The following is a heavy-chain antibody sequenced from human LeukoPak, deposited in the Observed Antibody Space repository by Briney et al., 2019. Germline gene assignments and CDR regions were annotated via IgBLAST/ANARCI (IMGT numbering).Heavy chain of an antibody. CDR1: EYSFTSYW. CDR2: IYPGDSDT. V-gene: IGHV5-51*01. J-gene: IGHJ4*02. D-gene: IGHD6-19*01. Sequence: PGESLKISCKGSEYSFTSYWIGWVRQMPGKGLEWMGIIYPGDSDTRYSPSFQGQVTISADKSISTAYLQWSSLKASDTAMYYCARRRYSSGWRYYFDYWGQGTLVTVSS. CDR3: ARRRYSSGWRYYFDY.